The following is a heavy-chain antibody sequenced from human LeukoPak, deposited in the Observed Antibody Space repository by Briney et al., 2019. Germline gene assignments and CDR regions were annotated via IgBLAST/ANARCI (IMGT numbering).Heavy chain of an antibody. CDR1: GYTFTNYD. CDR3: ARDNGGTAMAYYYYYYMDV. V-gene: IGHV1-8*01. J-gene: IGHJ6*03. CDR2: MNPNSGNT. Sequence: GASVKVSCKASGYTFTNYDINWMRQATGQGLEWMGWMNPNSGNTGYAQKFQGRVTMTRNTSISTAYMELSSLRSEDTAVYYCARDNGGTAMAYYYYYYMDVWGKGTTVTISS. D-gene: IGHD5-18*01.